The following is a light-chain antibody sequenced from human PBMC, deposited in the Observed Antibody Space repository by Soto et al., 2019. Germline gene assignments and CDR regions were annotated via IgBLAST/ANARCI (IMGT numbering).Light chain of an antibody. CDR1: GSDVGTYNY. V-gene: IGLV2-8*01. Sequence: QSVLTQPPSASGSPGQSVTISCTGTGSDVGTYNYVSWYQQHPGKAPKLMIYEVNKRPAGVPDRFSGSKSGIMASLTVSGLQAEDEADYYCSSYAGNNNLYVFGTGTKVTVL. J-gene: IGLJ1*01. CDR3: SSYAGNNNLYV. CDR2: EVN.